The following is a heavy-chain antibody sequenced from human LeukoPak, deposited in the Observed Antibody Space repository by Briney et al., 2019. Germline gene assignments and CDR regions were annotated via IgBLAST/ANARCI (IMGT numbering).Heavy chain of an antibody. CDR1: GYTFTGYY. J-gene: IGHJ5*02. V-gene: IGHV1-2*02. Sequence: ASVKVSCKASGYTFTGYYMHWVRQAPGQGLEWMGWINPNSGGTNYAQKFQGRVTMARDTSISTAYMELSRLRSDDTAVYYYARAPRLELRRNWFDPWGQGTLVTVSS. D-gene: IGHD1-7*01. CDR2: INPNSGGT. CDR3: ARAPRLELRRNWFDP.